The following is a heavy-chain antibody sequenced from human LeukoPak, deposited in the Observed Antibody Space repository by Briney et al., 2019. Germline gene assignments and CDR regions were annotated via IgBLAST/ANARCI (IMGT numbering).Heavy chain of an antibody. CDR1: GGSFSGYY. CDR2: INHSGST. V-gene: IGHV4-34*01. CDR3: ARGRVSHYYDSSGYYPRRGGFDY. J-gene: IGHJ4*02. D-gene: IGHD3-22*01. Sequence: PSETLSLTCAVYGGSFSGYYWSWIRQPPGKGLEWIGEINHSGSTNYNPSLKSRVTISVDTSKNQFSLKLSSVTAADTAVYYCARGRVSHYYDSSGYYPRRGGFDYWGQGTLVTVSS.